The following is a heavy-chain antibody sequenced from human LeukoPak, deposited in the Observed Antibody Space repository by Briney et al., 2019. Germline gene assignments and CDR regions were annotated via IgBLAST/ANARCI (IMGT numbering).Heavy chain of an antibody. V-gene: IGHV3-66*01. J-gene: IGHJ4*02. CDR3: ARVDGYDFFFDY. D-gene: IGHD3-3*01. CDR2: IYRGGST. CDR1: GFTVSSNY. Sequence: PGGSLRLSCAASGFTVSSNYMSWVRQAPGKGLEWVSVIYRGGSTYYADSVKGRFTLSRHNSKNTLYLQMNSRRAEETVVYYCARVDGYDFFFDYWGQGTLVTVPS.